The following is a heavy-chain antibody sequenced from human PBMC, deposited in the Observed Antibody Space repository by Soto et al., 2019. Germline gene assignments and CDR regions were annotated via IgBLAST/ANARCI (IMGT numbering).Heavy chain of an antibody. D-gene: IGHD6-19*01. CDR1: GGSTSSYY. CDR2: IYYSGST. CDR3: ARGTLSAVAGIGTYYYYYYGMDV. J-gene: IGHJ6*02. V-gene: IGHV4-59*08. Sequence: SETLSLTCSVSGGSTSSYYWSWIRQPPGKGLEWIGYIYYSGSTNYNPSLKSRVTISLDTSKNQFSLKLSSVTAADTAVYYCARGTLSAVAGIGTYYYYYYGMDVWGQGTTVTVSS.